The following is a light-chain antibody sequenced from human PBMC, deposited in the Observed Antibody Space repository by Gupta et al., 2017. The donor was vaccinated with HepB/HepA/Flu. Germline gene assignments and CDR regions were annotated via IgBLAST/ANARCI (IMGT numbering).Light chain of an antibody. CDR2: EVT. V-gene: IGLV2-14*03. Sequence: QSGLTQPASAFGSPGQSLTIPCPGPSSDIGSFNSVSWYQQYPGRAPHLLIYEVTNRPSGVSQRFSGSKTGNSASLTISGLQAEDEALYYCDSFRSGYTLVIFGGGTELTVL. CDR3: DSFRSGYTLVI. J-gene: IGLJ2*01. CDR1: SSDIGSFNS.